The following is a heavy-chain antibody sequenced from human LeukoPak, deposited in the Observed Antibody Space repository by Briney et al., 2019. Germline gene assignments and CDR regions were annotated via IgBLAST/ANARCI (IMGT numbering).Heavy chain of an antibody. V-gene: IGHV3-49*04. CDR2: VRSKAYGGTT. CDR1: GFTFGDYA. Sequence: GGSLRLSCTASGFTFGDYAMSWVRQAPGKGLEWVGFVRSKAYGGTTEYAASVKGRFTISRGDSKSIAYLQMNSLKTEDTAVYYCTRVRVGAKPFDYWGQGTLVTVSS. CDR3: TRVRVGAKPFDY. D-gene: IGHD1-26*01. J-gene: IGHJ4*02.